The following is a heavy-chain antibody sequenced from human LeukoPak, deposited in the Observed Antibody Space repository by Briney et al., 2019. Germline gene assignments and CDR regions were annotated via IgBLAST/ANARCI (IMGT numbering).Heavy chain of an antibody. Sequence: GGSLRLSCAASGFTFSSYGMHWVRQAPGKGMEWVAVISYDGSNKYYADSVKGRFTISRDNSKNTLYLQMNSLRAEDTAVYYCAKGTREALNYYDSSRSFDYWGQGTLVTVSS. V-gene: IGHV3-30*18. D-gene: IGHD3-22*01. J-gene: IGHJ4*02. CDR2: ISYDGSNK. CDR1: GFTFSSYG. CDR3: AKGTREALNYYDSSRSFDY.